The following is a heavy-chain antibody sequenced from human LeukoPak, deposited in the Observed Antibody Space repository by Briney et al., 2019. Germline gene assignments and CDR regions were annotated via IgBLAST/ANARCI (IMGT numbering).Heavy chain of an antibody. CDR3: ARGRYSYGPMGGFDY. CDR1: GFTFSSYS. CDR2: ISSSSSYI. D-gene: IGHD5-18*01. J-gene: IGHJ4*02. Sequence: PGGSLRLSCAASGFTFSSYSMNWVRQAPGKGLEWVSSISSSSSYIYYADSVKGRFTISRDNAKNSLYLQMNSLRAEDTAVYYCARGRYSYGPMGGFDYWGQGTQVTVSS. V-gene: IGHV3-21*01.